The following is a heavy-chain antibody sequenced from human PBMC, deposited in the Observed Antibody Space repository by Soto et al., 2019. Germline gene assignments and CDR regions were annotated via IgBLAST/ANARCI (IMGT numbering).Heavy chain of an antibody. Sequence: EVQLLASGGGLVQPGGSLRLSCAASGFTFSSYAMSWVRQAPGKGLEWVSAISGSGGSTYYADSVKGRFTISRDNSKNTLYLQMNSLRAEDTAVYYCAKGRYNWNYDYYYGMDVWGQGTTVTVSS. CDR2: ISGSGGST. CDR3: AKGRYNWNYDYYYGMDV. CDR1: GFTFSSYA. J-gene: IGHJ6*02. V-gene: IGHV3-23*01. D-gene: IGHD1-20*01.